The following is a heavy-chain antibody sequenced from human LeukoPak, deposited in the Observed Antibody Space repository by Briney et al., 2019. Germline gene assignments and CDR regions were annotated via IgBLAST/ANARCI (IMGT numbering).Heavy chain of an antibody. Sequence: GGSLRLSCIASGFTFGDDGMSWVRQAPGKGLEWVANIKQDGSEEYYVDSVKGRFTISRDNAKNSLYLQMNSLRAEDTAVYYCASKGCTGGNCKHYFDYWGQGTLVTVAS. J-gene: IGHJ4*02. CDR3: ASKGCTGGNCKHYFDY. CDR1: GFTFGDDG. V-gene: IGHV3-7*03. CDR2: IKQDGSEE. D-gene: IGHD2-8*02.